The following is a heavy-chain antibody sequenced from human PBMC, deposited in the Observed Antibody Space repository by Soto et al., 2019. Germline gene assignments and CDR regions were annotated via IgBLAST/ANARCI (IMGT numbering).Heavy chain of an antibody. J-gene: IGHJ4*02. V-gene: IGHV3-33*01. CDR1: VFTFSIYG. CDR3: ARDYYYGSGSYYPRY. Sequence: GGALRLSCAASVFTFSIYGMHWVRQAPGKGLEWVAVIWYDGSNKYYADSVKGRFTISRDNSKNTLYLQMNSLRAEDTAVYYCARDYYYGSGSYYPRYWGQGTMVTVSS. D-gene: IGHD3-10*01. CDR2: IWYDGSNK.